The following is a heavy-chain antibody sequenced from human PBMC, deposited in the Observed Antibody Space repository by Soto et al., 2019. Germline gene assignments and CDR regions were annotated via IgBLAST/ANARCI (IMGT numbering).Heavy chain of an antibody. CDR3: ARGRFDP. CDR1: GGSFSGYY. J-gene: IGHJ5*02. V-gene: IGHV4-34*01. CDR2: INHSGST. Sequence: SETLSLTCAVYGGSFSGYYWSWIRQPPGKGLEWIGEINHSGSTNYNPSLKSRVTISVDTSKNQFSLKLSSVTAADTAVYYCARGRFDPSGQGPPVPVSP.